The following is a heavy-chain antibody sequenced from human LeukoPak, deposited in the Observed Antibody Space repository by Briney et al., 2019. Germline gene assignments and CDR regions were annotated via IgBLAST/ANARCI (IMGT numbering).Heavy chain of an antibody. Sequence: ASVKVSCKASGYTFTSYYMHWVRQAPGQGLEWMGIINPSGGSTSYAQKYQGRVTMTRDTSTSTVYMELSSLRSEDTAVYYCARETAGYYDSSGYLGYFQHWGQGTLVTVSS. CDR3: ARETAGYYDSSGYLGYFQH. CDR2: INPSGGST. D-gene: IGHD3-22*01. V-gene: IGHV1-46*01. J-gene: IGHJ1*01. CDR1: GYTFTSYY.